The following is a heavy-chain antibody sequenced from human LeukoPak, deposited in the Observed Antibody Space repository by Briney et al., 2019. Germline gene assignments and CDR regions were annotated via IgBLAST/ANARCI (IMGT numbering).Heavy chain of an antibody. V-gene: IGHV5-51*01. CDR2: IYPGDSDT. CDR1: GYSFTSYW. Sequence: GESLKISCKGSGYSFTSYWIGWVRQTPGKGLEWMGIIYPGDSDTRYSPSFQGQVTISADKSISTAYLQWSSLKASDTAMYYCARLGYSYGYAAYYYGMDVWGQGTTVTVSS. J-gene: IGHJ6*02. CDR3: ARLGYSYGYAAYYYGMDV. D-gene: IGHD5-18*01.